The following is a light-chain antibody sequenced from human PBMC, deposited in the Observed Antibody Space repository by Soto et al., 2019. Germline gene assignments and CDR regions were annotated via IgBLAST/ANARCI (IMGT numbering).Light chain of an antibody. CDR1: SSDVGDYNY. CDR2: EVS. V-gene: IGLV2-14*01. Sequence: QSALTQPASVSGSPGQSITISCTGASSDVGDYNYVSWYQQYPGKAPKLMIYEVSNRPSGVSNRFSGSKSGNTASLTISGLQAEDEADYYCGSYTSSSTYVFGTGTKLTVL. J-gene: IGLJ1*01. CDR3: GSYTSSSTYV.